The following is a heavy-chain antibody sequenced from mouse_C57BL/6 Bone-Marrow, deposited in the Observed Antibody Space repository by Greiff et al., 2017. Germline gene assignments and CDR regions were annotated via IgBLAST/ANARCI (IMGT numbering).Heavy chain of an antibody. CDR3: ARDDGSSYPYAMDY. J-gene: IGHJ4*01. D-gene: IGHD1-1*01. CDR1: GFTFSDYY. CDR2: ISNGGGST. Sequence: EVKLMESGGGLVQPGGSLKLSCAASGFTFSDYYMYWVRQTPEKRLEWVAYISNGGGSTYYPDTVKGRFTISRDNAKNTLYLQMSRLKSEDTAMYYCARDDGSSYPYAMDYWGHGTSVTVSS. V-gene: IGHV5-12*01.